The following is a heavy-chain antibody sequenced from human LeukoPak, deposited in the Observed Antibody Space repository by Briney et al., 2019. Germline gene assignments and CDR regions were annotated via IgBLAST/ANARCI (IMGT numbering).Heavy chain of an antibody. CDR1: GGSFSGYY. CDR3: ARARVAAAGINWFDP. J-gene: IGHJ5*02. D-gene: IGHD6-13*01. Sequence: SETLSLTCAVYGGSFSGYYWSWIRQPPGKGLEWIGEINHSGSTNYNPSLKSRVTISVDKSKNQFSLKLSSVTAADTAVYYCARARVAAAGINWFDPWGQGTLVTVSS. CDR2: INHSGST. V-gene: IGHV4-34*01.